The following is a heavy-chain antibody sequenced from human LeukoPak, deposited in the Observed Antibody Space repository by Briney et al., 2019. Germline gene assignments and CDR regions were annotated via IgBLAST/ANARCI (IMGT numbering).Heavy chain of an antibody. CDR1: GYTFTSYY. CDR3: ARDNSVEDTAWWFDP. J-gene: IGHJ5*02. V-gene: IGHV1-46*01. Sequence: WASVKVSCMASGYTFTSYYMHWVRQAPGQGLEWMGIINPSGGSTSYAQKFQGRVTMTRDMSTSTDYMELSSLRSEDTAVYYCARDNSVEDTAWWFDPWGQGTLVTVSS. CDR2: INPSGGST. D-gene: IGHD4-23*01.